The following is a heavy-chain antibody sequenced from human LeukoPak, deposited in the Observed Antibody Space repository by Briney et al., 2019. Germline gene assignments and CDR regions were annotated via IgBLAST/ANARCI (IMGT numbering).Heavy chain of an antibody. Sequence: EASVKVSCKASGYTFTGYYMHWVRQAPGQGLEWMGWINPNSGGTNYAQKFQGRVTMTRDTSISTAYMGLSRLRSDDTAVYYCARVPTNALKVVPATPFDYWGQGTLVTVSS. V-gene: IGHV1-2*02. CDR1: GYTFTGYY. D-gene: IGHD2-2*01. CDR3: ARVPTNALKVVPATPFDY. CDR2: INPNSGGT. J-gene: IGHJ4*02.